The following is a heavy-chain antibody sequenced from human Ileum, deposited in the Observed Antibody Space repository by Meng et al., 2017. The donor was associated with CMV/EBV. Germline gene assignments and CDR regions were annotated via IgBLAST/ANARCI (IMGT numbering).Heavy chain of an antibody. V-gene: IGHV1-2*02. D-gene: IGHD2-2*01. J-gene: IGHJ5*02. CDR1: YTFTAYY. CDR2: INPNSGGT. Sequence: YTFTAYYMHWGRQAPGQGLEWMGWINPNSGGTNYAQKFQGRVTLTRDTSISTAYMELSRLGSDDTAVYYCAREGYCSSTNCYAWFDPWGQGTLVTVSS. CDR3: AREGYCSSTNCYAWFDP.